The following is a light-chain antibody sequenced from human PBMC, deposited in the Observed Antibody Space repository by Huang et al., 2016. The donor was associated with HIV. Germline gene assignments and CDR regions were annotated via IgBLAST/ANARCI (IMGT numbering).Light chain of an antibody. V-gene: IGKV3-15*01. J-gene: IGKJ1*01. CDR2: GAS. CDR3: QHYNDWPPWT. CDR1: QSVNSN. Sequence: EIVMTQSPATLSVSPGERATLSCRASQSVNSNLAWYQQKPGQAPRLFLYGASTRATGIPARVSGRGSGTEFTLTISSLQSEDCAVYYCQHYNDWPPWTFGQGTKVEIK.